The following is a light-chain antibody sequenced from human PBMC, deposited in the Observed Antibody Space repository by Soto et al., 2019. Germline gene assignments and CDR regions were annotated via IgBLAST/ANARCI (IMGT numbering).Light chain of an antibody. J-gene: IGKJ5*01. V-gene: IGKV1-5*01. CDR2: DVA. CDR3: KESACLLIS. CDR1: ERIRGW. Sequence: LSTYVGDTVTITCRDSERIRGWLDWHQPKQGKDPKLLIYDVAAVKRGVPPRFSGSGSGTEFTLTIFFLQAEDFVRYCSKESACLLISFG.